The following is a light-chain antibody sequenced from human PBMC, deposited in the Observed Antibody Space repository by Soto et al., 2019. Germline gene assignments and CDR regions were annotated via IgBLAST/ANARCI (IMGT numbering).Light chain of an antibody. J-gene: IGKJ3*01. CDR1: QDISNY. V-gene: IGKV1-33*01. Sequence: DIQMTQSPSSLSASVGDRVTITCQASQDISNYLNWYQQKPRKAPKPLIYDASTLETGVSSRFSGSGSGTDFTFTISSLQPEDIATYYCQQYDNLPVTFGPGTKVDIK. CDR2: DAS. CDR3: QQYDNLPVT.